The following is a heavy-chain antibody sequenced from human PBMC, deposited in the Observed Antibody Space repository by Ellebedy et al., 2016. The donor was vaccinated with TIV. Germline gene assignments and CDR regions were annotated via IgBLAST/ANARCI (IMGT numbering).Heavy chain of an antibody. CDR2: ISGDGGTT. V-gene: IGHV3-43*02. CDR1: GFTFDDYA. J-gene: IGHJ6*02. CDR3: AKAIMEV. Sequence: GESLKISCAASGFTFDDYAMHWVRQAPGKGLEWVSLISGDGGTTYDADSVKGRFTISRDNSKNSLYLQMTSLRPEASALYYCAKAIMEVWGQGTTVTVSS.